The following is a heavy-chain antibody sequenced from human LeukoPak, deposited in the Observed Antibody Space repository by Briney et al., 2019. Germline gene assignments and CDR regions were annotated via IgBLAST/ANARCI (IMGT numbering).Heavy chain of an antibody. D-gene: IGHD3-9*01. CDR2: INHSGST. V-gene: IGHV4-34*01. CDR1: GGSFSGYY. CDR3: ARGMLRYFDR. Sequence: PSETLSLTCAVSGGSFSGYYWSWIRQPPGKGLEWIGEINHSGSTNYNPSLKSRVTISVDTSKNQFSLKLSSVTAADTAVYYCARGMLRYFDRWGQGTLVTVSS. J-gene: IGHJ5*02.